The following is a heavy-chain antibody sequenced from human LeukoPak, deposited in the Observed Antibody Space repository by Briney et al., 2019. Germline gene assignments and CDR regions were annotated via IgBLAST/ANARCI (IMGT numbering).Heavy chain of an antibody. J-gene: IGHJ4*02. CDR1: GFTLSSRW. Sequence: GGSLRLSCVVSGFTLSSRWMMWVRQAPGEGLEWMTNINRDGSEKNYVDSVKGRFTITRDNAENSLYLQMISLKVEDSAIYYCATYDSWSGYNIAYWGQGTLVTVSS. D-gene: IGHD3-3*01. CDR3: ATYDSWSGYNIAY. CDR2: INRDGSEK. V-gene: IGHV3-7*03.